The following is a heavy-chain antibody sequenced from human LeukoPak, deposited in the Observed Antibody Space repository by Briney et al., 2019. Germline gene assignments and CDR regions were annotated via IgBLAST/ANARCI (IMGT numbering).Heavy chain of an antibody. J-gene: IGHJ4*02. CDR1: GFTFSNYD. Sequence: GGSLRLSCAASGFTFSNYDFHWVRQAPGKGLEWVAFISYDEASKYYADSVKGRFTISRDNSKNTLYLQMNSLRAEDTAVYYCARERDSSGYFDSWGQGTLVTVSS. CDR2: ISYDEASK. CDR3: ARERDSSGYFDS. V-gene: IGHV3-30-3*01. D-gene: IGHD3-22*01.